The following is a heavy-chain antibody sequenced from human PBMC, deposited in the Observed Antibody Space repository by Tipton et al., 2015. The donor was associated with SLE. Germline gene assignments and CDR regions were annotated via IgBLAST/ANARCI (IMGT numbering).Heavy chain of an antibody. CDR1: GGSISSGDYY. Sequence: TLSLTCTVSGGSISSGDYYWSWIRQPPGKGLEWIGYIYYSGSTYYNPSLKSRVTILVDTSKNQFSLKLSSVTAADTAVYYCARDRWGRYSSGWNWFDPWGQGTLVTVSS. J-gene: IGHJ5*02. D-gene: IGHD6-19*01. V-gene: IGHV4-30-4*01. CDR3: ARDRWGRYSSGWNWFDP. CDR2: IYYSGST.